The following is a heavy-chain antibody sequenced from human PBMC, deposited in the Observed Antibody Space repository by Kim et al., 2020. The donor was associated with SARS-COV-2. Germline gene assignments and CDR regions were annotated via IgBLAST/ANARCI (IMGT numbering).Heavy chain of an antibody. CDR2: INHSGST. V-gene: IGHV4-34*01. CDR1: GGSFSGYY. D-gene: IGHD6-6*01. J-gene: IGHJ4*02. CDR3: ARGGIAARYTFNY. Sequence: SETLSLTCAVYGGSFSGYYWSWIRQPPGKGLEWIGEINHSGSTNYNPSLKSRVTISVDTSKNQFSLKLSSVTAADTAVYYCARGGIAARYTFNYWGQGTL.